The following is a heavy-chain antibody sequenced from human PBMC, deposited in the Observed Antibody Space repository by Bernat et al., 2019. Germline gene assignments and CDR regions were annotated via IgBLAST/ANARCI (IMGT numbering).Heavy chain of an antibody. J-gene: IGHJ6*02. Sequence: QVQLQESGPGLVKPSVTLSLTCAVSGGSITSTNWWSWVRQPPGKGLEWIGEIYHSGSTNYNPSLKSRVTISVDKSRNQFSLNLNSVTTADTAVYYCARKDYYFYGLDVWGQGTTVTVSS. CDR3: ARKDYYFYGLDV. CDR1: GGSITSTNW. CDR2: IYHSGST. V-gene: IGHV4-4*02.